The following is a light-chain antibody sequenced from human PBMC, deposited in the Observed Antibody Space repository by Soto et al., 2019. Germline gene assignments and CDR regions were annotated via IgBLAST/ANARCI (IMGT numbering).Light chain of an antibody. V-gene: IGKV2-30*01. Sequence: DVVMTQSPLSLPVTLGQPASISCRSSENLVYSDGNTYLNWFQQRPGQSPRRLLSKVPNRDSGVPDRFGGSGVAGDITVNSSRVAADDVGVYYCMHGTHWPRTFGQGTKVEIK. CDR2: KVP. CDR1: ENLVYSDGNTY. CDR3: MHGTHWPRT. J-gene: IGKJ1*01.